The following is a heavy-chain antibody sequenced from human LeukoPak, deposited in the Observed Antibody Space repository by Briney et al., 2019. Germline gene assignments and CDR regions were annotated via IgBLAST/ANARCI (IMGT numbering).Heavy chain of an antibody. Sequence: SQTLSLACAISGDSVSSNTAAWHWIRQSPSRGLEWLGRAWYRSTWNIDYADSVRSRITISPDASKNQFSLHLNSVTPEDTAVYFCARGAHRSLWSWGLGALVTVSS. V-gene: IGHV6-1*01. CDR2: AWYRSTWNI. CDR1: GDSVSSNTAA. J-gene: IGHJ5*02. D-gene: IGHD6-19*01. CDR3: ARGAHRSLWS.